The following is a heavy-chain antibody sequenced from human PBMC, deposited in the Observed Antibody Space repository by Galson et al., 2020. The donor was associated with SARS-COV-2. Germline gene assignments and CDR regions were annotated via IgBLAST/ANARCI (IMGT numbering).Heavy chain of an antibody. Sequence: ASVKVSCKVSGYTLTELSMHWVRQAPGKGLEWMGGFDPEDGETIYAQKFQGRVTMTEDTSTDTAYMELSSLRSEDTAVYYCATSSVLVSSGYDSNYYYYYGMDVWGQGTTVTVSS. D-gene: IGHD5-12*01. CDR1: GYTLTELS. J-gene: IGHJ6*02. CDR2: FDPEDGET. V-gene: IGHV1-24*01. CDR3: ATSSVLVSSGYDSNYYYYYGMDV.